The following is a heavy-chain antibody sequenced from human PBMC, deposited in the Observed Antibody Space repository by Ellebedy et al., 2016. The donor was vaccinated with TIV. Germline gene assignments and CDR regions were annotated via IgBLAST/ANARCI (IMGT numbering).Heavy chain of an antibody. V-gene: IGHV1-18*04. CDR2: ISAYNGNT. J-gene: IGHJ3*02. CDR1: GYTFTSYG. CDR3: VYGSGSYYNSAFDI. Sequence: AASVKVSCKASGYTFTSYGISWVRQAPGQGLEWMGWISAYNGNTSYAQKFQGRVSMTRDTSTSTVYMELSSLRSEDTAVYYCVYGSGSYYNSAFDIWGQGTMVTVSS. D-gene: IGHD3-10*01.